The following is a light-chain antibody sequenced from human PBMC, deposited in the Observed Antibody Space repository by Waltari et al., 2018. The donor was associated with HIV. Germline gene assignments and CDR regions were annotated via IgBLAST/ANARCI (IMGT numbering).Light chain of an antibody. J-gene: IGLJ3*02. CDR2: LNSDGRH. CDR1: SGHSSYA. CDR3: QTWDTDIQL. Sequence: QLVLTQSPSASASLGASVKLTCTLSSGHSSYAIAWHQQQPEKGPRYLMKLNSDGRHIKGDGIPDRYSGSSAGAERYLTISSLQSDDEADYYCQTWDTDIQLFGGGTKLTVL. V-gene: IGLV4-69*01.